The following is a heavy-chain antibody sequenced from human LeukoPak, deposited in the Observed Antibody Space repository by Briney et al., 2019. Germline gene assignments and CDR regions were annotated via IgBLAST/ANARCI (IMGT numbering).Heavy chain of an antibody. CDR3: TKDHPDCRGTSCLLFDS. V-gene: IGHV3-23*01. D-gene: IGHD2-2*01. CDR2: ITSGGGST. Sequence: GGSLRLSCAASGFTFSSYAMTRVRQAPGKGLEWVSTITSGGGSTYYADSVKGRFTISRDNSKNTLYLQMNSLRAEDKAVFYCTKDHPDCRGTSCLLFDSWGQGTLVTVSS. J-gene: IGHJ4*02. CDR1: GFTFSSYA.